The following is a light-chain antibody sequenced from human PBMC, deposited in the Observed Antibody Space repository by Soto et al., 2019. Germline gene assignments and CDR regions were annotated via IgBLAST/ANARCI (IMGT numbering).Light chain of an antibody. CDR1: QSVSSTY. CDR2: GAS. J-gene: IGKJ5*01. V-gene: IGKV3-20*01. CDR3: QQYNIWPT. Sequence: EVGLKQSPATLSLSQGERATLSCRASQSVSSTYLAWYQQKPGQAPRLLIYGASSRATGIPDRFSGSGSGTNFTLTISRLQSEDFAVYYCQQYNIWPTFGQGTRLEIK.